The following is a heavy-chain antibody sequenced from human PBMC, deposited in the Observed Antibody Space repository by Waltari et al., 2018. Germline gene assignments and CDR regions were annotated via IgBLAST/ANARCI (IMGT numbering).Heavy chain of an antibody. CDR2: TYYSSKWNY. J-gene: IGHJ4*02. V-gene: IGHV6-1*01. D-gene: IGHD6-13*01. Sequence: QVQLQQSGPGLVKPSQTLSLTCAISGDSVSSDSAAWNWIRQSPSRGLEWLGRTYYSSKWNYAYAVSMKGRITISPDTSNNQFSLQLNSLTPEDTAVYYCARGHGSRYGYWGQGTLVTVSS. CDR1: GDSVSSDSAA. CDR3: ARGHGSRYGY.